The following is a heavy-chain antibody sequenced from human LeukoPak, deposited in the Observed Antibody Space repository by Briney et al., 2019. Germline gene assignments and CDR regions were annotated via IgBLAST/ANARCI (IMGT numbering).Heavy chain of an antibody. CDR1: GFTFSSYA. CDR3: AKDIGCYYDSSGYPEDY. Sequence: GGSLRLSCAASGFTFSSYAMSWVRQAPGKGLEWVSAISGSGGSTYYADSVKGRFTISRDNSKNTLYLQMNSLRAEDTAVYYCAKDIGCYYDSSGYPEDYWGQGTLVTVSS. D-gene: IGHD3-22*01. CDR2: ISGSGGST. J-gene: IGHJ4*02. V-gene: IGHV3-23*01.